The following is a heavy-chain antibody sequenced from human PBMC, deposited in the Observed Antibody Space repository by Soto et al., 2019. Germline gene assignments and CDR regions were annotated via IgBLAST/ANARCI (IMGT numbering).Heavy chain of an antibody. CDR2: VYYSGST. J-gene: IGHJ4*02. V-gene: IGHV4-59*08. CDR3: ARQAID. Sequence: QVQLQESGPGLVKPSETLSLTCTVSGGSISDYYWSWFRQAPGKGLDWIGYVYYSGSTNYNPSLQSRVTMSVDTSKNQFSLKLSSVTAADTAVYYCARQAIDWGQGTLVTVFS. CDR1: GGSISDYY.